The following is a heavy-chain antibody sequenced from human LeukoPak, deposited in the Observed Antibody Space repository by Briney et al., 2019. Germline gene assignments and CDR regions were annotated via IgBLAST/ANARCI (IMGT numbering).Heavy chain of an antibody. J-gene: IGHJ5*02. D-gene: IGHD2-15*01. Sequence: SQTLSLTCTVSGGSISSGSYYWSWIRQPAGKGLEWIGRTYTSGSTSYNPSLKSRVTISVDTSKNQFSLKLSSVTAADTAVYYCARAAGWSAPNWFDPWGQGTLVTVSS. CDR3: ARAAGWSAPNWFDP. V-gene: IGHV4-61*02. CDR2: TYTSGST. CDR1: GGSISSGSYY.